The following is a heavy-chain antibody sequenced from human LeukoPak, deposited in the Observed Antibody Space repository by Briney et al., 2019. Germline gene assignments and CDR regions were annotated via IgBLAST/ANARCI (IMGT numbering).Heavy chain of an antibody. D-gene: IGHD6-19*01. J-gene: IGHJ4*02. CDR2: IHYSGST. Sequence: SETLSLTCTVSGGSISSYYWSWIRQPPGKGLEWIGYIHYSGSTNYNPSLKSRVTISVDTSKNQFSLKLSSVTAADTAVYYCARGRAVAGTDYWGQGTLVTVSS. CDR1: GGSISSYY. V-gene: IGHV4-59*01. CDR3: ARGRAVAGTDY.